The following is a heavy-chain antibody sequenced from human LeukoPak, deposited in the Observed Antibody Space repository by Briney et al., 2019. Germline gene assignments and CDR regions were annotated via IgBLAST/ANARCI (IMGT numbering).Heavy chain of an antibody. CDR1: GGSISSYY. CDR2: ISSSGSTI. D-gene: IGHD2-2*02. Sequence: PSETLSLTCTVSGGSISSYYWSWIRQAPGKGLEWVSYISSSGSTIYYADSVKGRFTISRDNAKNSLYLQMNSLRAEDTAVYYCARDRACTSHCYTRANYYYGMDVWGQGTTVTVSS. CDR3: ARDRACTSHCYTRANYYYGMDV. V-gene: IGHV3-11*01. J-gene: IGHJ6*02.